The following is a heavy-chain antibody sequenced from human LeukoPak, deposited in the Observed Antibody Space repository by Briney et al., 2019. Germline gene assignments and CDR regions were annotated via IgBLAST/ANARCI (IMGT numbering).Heavy chain of an antibody. CDR2: IKGDGIST. D-gene: IGHD3-3*01. Sequence: GSLRLSCAASGFTFSSSAMSWVRQAPGQGLVWVSRIKGDGISTNYADSVKGRFTISRDIAKNTLYLQMNSLRAEDTGVYYCAKDHYWSIDYWGRGTLVTVSS. CDR1: GFTFSSSA. V-gene: IGHV3-74*01. J-gene: IGHJ4*02. CDR3: AKDHYWSIDY.